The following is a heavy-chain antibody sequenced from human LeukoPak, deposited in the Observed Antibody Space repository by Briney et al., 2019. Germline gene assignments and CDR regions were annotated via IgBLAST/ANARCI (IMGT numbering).Heavy chain of an antibody. V-gene: IGHV2-5*01. CDR3: TCSNSSSPLDS. Sequence: SGPTLVKPTQPLTLTCTFSGFSLSTFGVGGGWVRLPPGKALEWLALIYWHDDQRYSPSLKSRLTITKDTSKNQVVLTMTNMDPVDTATYYCTCSNSSSPLDSWGQGTLVTVSS. CDR1: GFSLSTFGVG. J-gene: IGHJ5*01. CDR2: IYWHDDQ. D-gene: IGHD6-13*01.